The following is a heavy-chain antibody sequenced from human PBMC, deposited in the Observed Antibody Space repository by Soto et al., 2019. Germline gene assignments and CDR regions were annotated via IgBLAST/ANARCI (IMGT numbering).Heavy chain of an antibody. D-gene: IGHD3-3*01. J-gene: IGHJ4*02. CDR3: ARERKYYDFWRGYSLKYSFAS. V-gene: IGHV1-69*13. CDR1: GGTFSIYT. CDR2: IIPIFGTA. Sequence: SVXVSFKASGGTFSIYTIIWVRQAPGQGLEWMGGIIPIFGTANYAQKFQGRVTITADESTSTAYMELSSLRSEDTAVYYCARERKYYDFWRGYSLKYSFASWGQGTLAT.